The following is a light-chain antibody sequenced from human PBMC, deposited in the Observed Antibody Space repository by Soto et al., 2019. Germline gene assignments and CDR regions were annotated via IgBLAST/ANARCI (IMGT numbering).Light chain of an antibody. CDR2: EVS. CDR3: SSYTSIGTLV. J-gene: IGLJ3*02. Sequence: QSALTQPASVSGSPGQSITISCTGTSSDIGGYNYVSWYQQHPGKVPKLMIYEVSNRPSGVSHRFSGSKSGNTASLSISGLQAEDEADYYCSSYTSIGTLVLGGGTKVTVL. CDR1: SSDIGGYNY. V-gene: IGLV2-14*01.